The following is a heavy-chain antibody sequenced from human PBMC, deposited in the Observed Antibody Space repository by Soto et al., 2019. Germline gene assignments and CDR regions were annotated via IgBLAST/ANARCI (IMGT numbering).Heavy chain of an antibody. CDR1: GNTLTNYG. Sequence: ASVKVSCKASGNTLTNYGISWVRLAPGQGLEWMGWINPYNGDTKYPQKLQGRVTMTTDTSTSTAYMELRSLRSDDTAVYYCAKNGDSSGYPWHFDYWGQGTLVTVSS. CDR3: AKNGDSSGYPWHFDY. V-gene: IGHV1-18*01. CDR2: INPYNGDT. D-gene: IGHD3-22*01. J-gene: IGHJ4*02.